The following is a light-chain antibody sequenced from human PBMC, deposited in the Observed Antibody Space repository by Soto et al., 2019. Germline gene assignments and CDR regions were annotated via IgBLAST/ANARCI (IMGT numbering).Light chain of an antibody. CDR1: QSVSSNF. CDR3: NQYGSSPLT. J-gene: IGKJ3*01. V-gene: IGKV3-20*01. Sequence: EIVLPKSPGTMSLSPGEGSPLSRRASQSVSSNFLAWYQQKPGQAPRLLIYSASSRATGIPDRFSGSGSGTDFTLTVSRLEPEEFAVYYCNQYGSSPLTFGTGNKVAIK. CDR2: SAS.